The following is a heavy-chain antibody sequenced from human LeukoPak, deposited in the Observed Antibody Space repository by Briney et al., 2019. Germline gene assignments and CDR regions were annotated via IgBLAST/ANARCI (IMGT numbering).Heavy chain of an antibody. CDR2: INSDGSST. CDR1: GFTFSNYW. CDR3: AKYRMATTPYFDY. Sequence: GGSLRLSCAASGFTFSNYWMHWVRQVPGKGLFWVSRINSDGSSTTYADSVKGRITISRDNSKNTLYLQMNSLRAEDTAVYYCAKYRMATTPYFDYWGQGTLVTVSS. D-gene: IGHD2-15*01. J-gene: IGHJ4*02. V-gene: IGHV3-74*01.